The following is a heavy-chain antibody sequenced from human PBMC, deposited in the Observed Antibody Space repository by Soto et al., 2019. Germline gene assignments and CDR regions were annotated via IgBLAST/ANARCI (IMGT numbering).Heavy chain of an antibody. Sequence: GAGVKVSCKAPCYTFTSYGISLFRHAPGQGLEWMGWISAYNGNTNYAQKLQGRVTMTTDTSTSTAYMELRSLRSDDTAVYYCARDSSGYDFLEYWGQGTLVTVSS. V-gene: IGHV1-18*01. CDR3: ARDSSGYDFLEY. D-gene: IGHD5-12*01. J-gene: IGHJ4*02. CDR1: CYTFTSYG. CDR2: ISAYNGNT.